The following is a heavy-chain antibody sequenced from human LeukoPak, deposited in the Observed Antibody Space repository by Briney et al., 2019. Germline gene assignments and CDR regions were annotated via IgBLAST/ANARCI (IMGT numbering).Heavy chain of an antibody. CDR2: ISGSGGST. D-gene: IGHD3-3*01. J-gene: IGHJ4*02. Sequence: GRSLRLSCAASGFTFSSYAMSWVRQAPGKGLEWVSAISGSGGSTYYADSVKGRFTISRDNSKNTLYLQMNSLRAEDTAVYYCAKVYDFWSGYYNPYYFDYWGQGTLVTVSS. CDR1: GFTFSSYA. V-gene: IGHV3-23*01. CDR3: AKVYDFWSGYYNPYYFDY.